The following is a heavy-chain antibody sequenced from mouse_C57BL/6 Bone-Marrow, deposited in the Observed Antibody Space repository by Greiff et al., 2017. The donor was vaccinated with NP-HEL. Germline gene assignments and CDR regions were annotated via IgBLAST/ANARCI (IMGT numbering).Heavy chain of an antibody. D-gene: IGHD1-1*01. V-gene: IGHV14-3*01. CDR2: IDPANGNT. CDR1: GFNIKNTY. J-gene: IGHJ4*01. CDR3: ALYYYGSSPYAMDY. Sequence: EVQLVESVAELVRPGASVKLSCTASGFNIKNTYMHWVKQRPEQGLEWIGRIDPANGNTKYAPKFQGKATITADTSSNTAYLQLSSLTSEDTAIYYCALYYYGSSPYAMDYWGQGTSVTVSS.